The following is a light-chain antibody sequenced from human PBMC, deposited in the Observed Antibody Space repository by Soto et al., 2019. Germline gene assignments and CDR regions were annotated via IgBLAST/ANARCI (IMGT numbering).Light chain of an antibody. CDR2: DAS. Sequence: EIVLIQSPATLSLSPGERATLSCRASQSVGVDLAWYQQKTGQAPRLLIFDASTRASGIPAKFSGSGSGTDFTLTISSLEPDDFAVYYCQQRKNWPPLTFGGGTRVEIK. J-gene: IGKJ4*01. CDR1: QSVGVD. CDR3: QQRKNWPPLT. V-gene: IGKV3-11*01.